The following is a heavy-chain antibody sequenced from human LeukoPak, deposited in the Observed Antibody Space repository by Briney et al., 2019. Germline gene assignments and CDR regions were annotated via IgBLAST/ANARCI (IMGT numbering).Heavy chain of an antibody. D-gene: IGHD3-9*01. V-gene: IGHV3-21*01. J-gene: IGHJ4*02. CDR3: ARDESEYDILTGYLSY. Sequence: PGGSLRLSCAASGFTFSNNPMSWVRQAPGKGLEWVSSISSSSSYIYYADSVKGRFTISRDNAKNSLYLQMNSLRAEDTAVYYCARDESEYDILTGYLSYWGQGTLVTVSS. CDR2: ISSSSSYI. CDR1: GFTFSNNP.